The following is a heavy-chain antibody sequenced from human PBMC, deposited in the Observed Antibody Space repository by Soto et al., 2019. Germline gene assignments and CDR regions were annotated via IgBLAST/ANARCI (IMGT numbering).Heavy chain of an antibody. D-gene: IGHD1-1*01. V-gene: IGHV3-23*01. Sequence: GGSLRLSFEASGFTFSNCAMSWVRQAPGKGLEGVSPISRGGAAPYYVYSVKVRVTISRDNIKITLYLEMNNLIAEDPGVYYCPKDLRYNWNPEATGGLHXWGQVILVTVSX. CDR2: ISRGGAAP. CDR3: PKDLRYNWNPEATGGLHX. CDR1: GFTFSNCA. J-gene: IGHJ4*02.